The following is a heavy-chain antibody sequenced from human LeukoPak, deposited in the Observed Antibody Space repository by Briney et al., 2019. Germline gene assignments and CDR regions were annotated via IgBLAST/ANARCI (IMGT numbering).Heavy chain of an antibody. J-gene: IGHJ4*02. CDR2: IHSVGDT. CDR1: GFTGSCNY. V-gene: IGHV3-53*01. CDR3: ARQGRGRDY. Sequence: PGGSLRLSCKLAGFTGSCNYMSCVRQAAGRGLDWVSIIHSVGDTFYADSVKGRFTISRDNSNIMVYRQMNSLAVEDTAEYYSARQGRGRDYWGQGTLVIVSS.